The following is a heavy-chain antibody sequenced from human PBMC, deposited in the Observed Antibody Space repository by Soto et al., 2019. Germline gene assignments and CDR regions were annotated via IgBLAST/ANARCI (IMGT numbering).Heavy chain of an antibody. J-gene: IGHJ4*02. D-gene: IGHD6-19*01. Sequence: QVQLVESGGGVVQPGRSLRLSCAASGFPFSTYGMHWVRQAPGKGLEWVALNSYDGRNEYYADSVKGRFTSSRDNSKNTLYLQMNSLRPEDTAVYYCAKKVGAVGGSNFDYWGQGTLVTVSS. CDR1: GFPFSTYG. CDR2: NSYDGRNE. CDR3: AKKVGAVGGSNFDY. V-gene: IGHV3-30*18.